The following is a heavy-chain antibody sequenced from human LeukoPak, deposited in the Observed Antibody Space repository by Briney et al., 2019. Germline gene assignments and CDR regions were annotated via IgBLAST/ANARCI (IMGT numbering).Heavy chain of an antibody. D-gene: IGHD3-10*01. CDR2: IYYSGST. CDR3: ARDTGGYFDY. CDR1: GGSISSGGYF. J-gene: IGHJ4*02. V-gene: IGHV4-31*03. Sequence: PSETLSLTCTVSGGSISSGGYFWSWIRQHPGKGLEWIGYIYYSGSTYYNPSLKSRLTISVDTSKNQFSLNLSSVTAADTALYYCARDTGGYFDYWGQGTLVTVSS.